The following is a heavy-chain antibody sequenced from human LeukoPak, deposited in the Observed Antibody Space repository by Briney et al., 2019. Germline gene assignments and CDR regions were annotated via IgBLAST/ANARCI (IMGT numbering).Heavy chain of an antibody. D-gene: IGHD3-10*01. CDR2: ISGSGGST. V-gene: IGHV3-23*01. J-gene: IGHJ4*02. Sequence: QAGGSLRLSCAASGFTFSSYAMSWVRQAPGKGLEWVSAISGSGGSTYYADSVKGRFTISRDNSKNTLYLQMNSLRAEDTAVYYCAKDPSYYYGSGDPFDYWGQGTLVTVSS. CDR1: GFTFSSYA. CDR3: AKDPSYYYGSGDPFDY.